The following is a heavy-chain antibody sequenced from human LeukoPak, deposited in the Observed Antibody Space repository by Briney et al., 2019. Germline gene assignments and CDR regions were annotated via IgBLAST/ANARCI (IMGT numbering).Heavy chain of an antibody. J-gene: IGHJ4*02. CDR3: AKADHGDYEGTFDY. CDR1: GFTFNSCA. V-gene: IGHV3-23*01. Sequence: GGSLRLSCAASGFTFNSCAMSWVRQAPGKGLEWVSAISGSGGRTYYADSVKGRFTISRDNSKNTLYLQMNSLRAEDTAVYYCAKADHGDYEGTFDYWGQGTLVTVSS. D-gene: IGHD4-17*01. CDR2: ISGSGGRT.